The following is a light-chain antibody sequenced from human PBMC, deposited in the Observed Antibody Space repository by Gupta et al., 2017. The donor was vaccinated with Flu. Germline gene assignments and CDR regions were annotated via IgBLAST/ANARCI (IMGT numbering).Light chain of an antibody. Sequence: QSALTQPASVSGSPGQSITISCTGTSSDVGSYNIVSWYRQHPGKAPKLLIYEGTKRPSGVSNRFSGSQSGNTASLTISGLQAEDEADYYCCSYATIVLFGGGTKLTV. V-gene: IGLV2-23*01. J-gene: IGLJ2*01. CDR2: EGT. CDR3: CSYATIVL. CDR1: SSDVGSYNI.